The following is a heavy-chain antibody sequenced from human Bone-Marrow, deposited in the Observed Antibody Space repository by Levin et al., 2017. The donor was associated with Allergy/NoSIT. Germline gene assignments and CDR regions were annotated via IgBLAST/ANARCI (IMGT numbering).Heavy chain of an antibody. CDR1: GFTFSSYG. D-gene: IGHD5-18*01. J-gene: IGHJ6*02. CDR2: ISYDGSNK. CDR3: TGGIQLWTAYYYYGMDV. Sequence: PGGSLRLSCAASGFTFSSYGMHWVRQAPGKGLEWVAVISYDGSNKYYADSVKGRFTISRDNSKNTLYLQMNSLRAEDTAVYYCTGGIQLWTAYYYYGMDVWGQGTTVTVSS. V-gene: IGHV3-30*03.